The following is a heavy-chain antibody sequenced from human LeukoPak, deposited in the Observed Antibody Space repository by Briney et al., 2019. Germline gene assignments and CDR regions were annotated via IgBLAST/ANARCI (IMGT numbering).Heavy chain of an antibody. Sequence: GGSLRLSCAASGFIISDYWMHWVRHAPGKGLVWVSRINSDGSDTTYADSVKGRFTISRDNAKNMLYLQMSSRTAEDTAVYYCARDRPFSGSYLGFDLWGQGTLVTVSS. V-gene: IGHV3-74*01. J-gene: IGHJ5*02. D-gene: IGHD1-26*01. CDR2: INSDGSDT. CDR1: GFIISDYW. CDR3: ARDRPFSGSYLGFDL.